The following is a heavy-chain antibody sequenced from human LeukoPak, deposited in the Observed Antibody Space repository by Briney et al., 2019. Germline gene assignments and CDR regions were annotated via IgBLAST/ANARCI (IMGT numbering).Heavy chain of an antibody. V-gene: IGHV1-69*06. Sequence: ASVKVSCKASGGTFSSYAISWVRQAPGQGLEWMGRIIPIFGTANYAQKFQGRVTITADKSTSTAYMELSSLRSEDTAVYYCARDRPGYYDSSGYFDYWGQGTLVTVSP. CDR3: ARDRPGYYDSSGYFDY. CDR1: GGTFSSYA. CDR2: IIPIFGTA. D-gene: IGHD3-22*01. J-gene: IGHJ4*02.